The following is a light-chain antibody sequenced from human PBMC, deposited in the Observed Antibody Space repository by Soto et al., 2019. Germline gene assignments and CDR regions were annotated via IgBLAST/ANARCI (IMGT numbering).Light chain of an antibody. CDR2: DVS. CDR3: SSYTTSNTRQIV. Sequence: QSVLTQPASVSGSPGQSITMSWTGTSIDVGGYNYVSWYQHHPGKAPKLMIFDVSNRPSGVSNRFSGSKSGNTASLTISGLQPEDEADYYCSSYTTSNTRQIVFGTGTKVTVL. V-gene: IGLV2-14*03. J-gene: IGLJ1*01. CDR1: SIDVGGYNY.